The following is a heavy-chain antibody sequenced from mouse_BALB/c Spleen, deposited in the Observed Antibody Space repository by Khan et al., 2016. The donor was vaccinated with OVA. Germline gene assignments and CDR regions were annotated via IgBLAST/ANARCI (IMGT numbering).Heavy chain of an antibody. J-gene: IGHJ4*01. D-gene: IGHD1-1*01. CDR2: IRSNTNNYAT. CDR1: GFTFNTYA. V-gene: IGHV10-1*02. CDR3: VRHKNYYGEDAMDY. Sequence: EVELVESGGGLVQPKGSLKLSCAASGFTFNTYAMNWVRQAPGKGLEWVARIRSNTNNYATYYADSVKDRFTISRADSQSMLYLQMSNLKTEDTAMYYCVRHKNYYGEDAMDYWGQGTSVTVSS.